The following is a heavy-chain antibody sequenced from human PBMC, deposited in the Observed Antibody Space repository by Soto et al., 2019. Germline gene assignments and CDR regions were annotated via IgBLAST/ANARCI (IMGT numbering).Heavy chain of an antibody. Sequence: GESLKISCKGSGYSFTSYWIGWVRQMPGKGLEWMGIIYPGDSDTRYSPSFQGQVTISADKPISTAYLQWSSLKASDTAMYYCATDSSAYYSSSYGMDVWGQGTTVTVSS. J-gene: IGHJ6*02. CDR2: IYPGDSDT. V-gene: IGHV5-51*01. CDR3: ATDSSAYYSSSYGMDV. CDR1: GYSFTSYW. D-gene: IGHD3-22*01.